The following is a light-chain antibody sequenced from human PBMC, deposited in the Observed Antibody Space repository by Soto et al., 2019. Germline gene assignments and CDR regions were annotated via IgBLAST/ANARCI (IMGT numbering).Light chain of an antibody. Sequence: QSALTQPPSVSGAAGQRVTISCTGSSSNIRAGYDVHWYQQRPGTAPKLLIFGNINRPSGVPDRFSGSKSGTSASLAITGLQAXDEGDYYCQSYDSTLSARYDFGTGTKV. CDR2: GNI. CDR3: QSYDSTLSARYD. V-gene: IGLV1-40*01. J-gene: IGLJ1*01. CDR1: SSNIRAGYD.